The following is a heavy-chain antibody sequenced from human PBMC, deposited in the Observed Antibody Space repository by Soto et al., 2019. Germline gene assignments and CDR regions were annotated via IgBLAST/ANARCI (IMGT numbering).Heavy chain of an antibody. CDR1: GFTFSSYD. CDR3: ARTPRQKGYSSSWDYYYYYGMDV. D-gene: IGHD6-13*01. Sequence: GGSLRLSCAASGFTFSSYDMHWVRQATGEGLEWVSAIGTAGDTYYPGSVKGRFTITRENAKNSLYLQMNSLRARDTAVYYCARTPRQKGYSSSWDYYYYYGMDVWGQGTTVTVSS. J-gene: IGHJ6*02. CDR2: IGTAGDT. V-gene: IGHV3-13*01.